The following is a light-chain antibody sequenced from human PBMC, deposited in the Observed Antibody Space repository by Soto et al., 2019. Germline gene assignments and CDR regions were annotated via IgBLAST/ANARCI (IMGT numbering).Light chain of an antibody. Sequence: QPVLTQPPSASGTPGQRVTISCSGGTSNIGNNFVSWYQQLPGAAPKLLIYSDNQRPSGVTDRVSASKSGTSASLAISGLRSEDEADYYCATWDASLSGWVFGGGTKVTVL. CDR3: ATWDASLSGWV. J-gene: IGLJ3*02. CDR1: TSNIGNNF. CDR2: SDN. V-gene: IGLV1-47*02.